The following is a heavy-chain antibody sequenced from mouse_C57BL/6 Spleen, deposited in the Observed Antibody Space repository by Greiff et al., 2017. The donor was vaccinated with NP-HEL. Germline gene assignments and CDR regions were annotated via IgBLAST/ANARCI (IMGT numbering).Heavy chain of an antibody. CDR1: GYTFTSYW. D-gene: IGHD2-4*01. J-gene: IGHJ2*01. Sequence: QVQLQQPGAELVRPGSSVKLSCKASGYTFTSYWMHWVKQRPIQGLEWIGNIDPSDSETHYNPKFKDKATLTVEKSSSTAYMQLSSLTSEDYAVYYCERAGYDDDGRYYFDYWGQGTTLTVSS. V-gene: IGHV1-52*01. CDR2: IDPSDSET. CDR3: ERAGYDDDGRYYFDY.